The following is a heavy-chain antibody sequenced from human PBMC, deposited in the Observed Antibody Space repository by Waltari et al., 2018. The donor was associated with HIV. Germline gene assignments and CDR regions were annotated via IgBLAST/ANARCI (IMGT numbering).Heavy chain of an antibody. V-gene: IGHV4-61*02. J-gene: IGHJ2*01. D-gene: IGHD3-10*01. CDR3: ARALDYYESGSFPWWFFDL. Sequence: QVQLRESGPGLVKPSQTLSLTCTVSGGSISSGYYYWSWIRQPAGKGLEWIGRVYTSGGTNYNPSLKSRVTISVDTSNNQFSLKLSSVTAADTAVYYCARALDYYESGSFPWWFFDLWGRGTLVTVTS. CDR1: GGSISSGYYY. CDR2: VYTSGGT.